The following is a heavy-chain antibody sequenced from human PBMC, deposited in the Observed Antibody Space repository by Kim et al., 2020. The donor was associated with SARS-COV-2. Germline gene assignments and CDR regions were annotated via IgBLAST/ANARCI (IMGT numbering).Heavy chain of an antibody. D-gene: IGHD5-12*01. CDR2: ISGSGGST. Sequence: GGSLRLSCAASGFTFSSYAMSWVRQAPGKGLEWVSAISGSGGSTYYADSVKGRFTISRDNSKNTLYLQMNSLRAEDTAVYYCAKEIIVAPYYYYYGMDVWGQGTTVTVSS. CDR3: AKEIIVAPYYYYYGMDV. V-gene: IGHV3-23*01. CDR1: GFTFSSYA. J-gene: IGHJ6*02.